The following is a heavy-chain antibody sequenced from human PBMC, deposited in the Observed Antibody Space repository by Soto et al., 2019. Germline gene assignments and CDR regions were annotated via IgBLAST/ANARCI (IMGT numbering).Heavy chain of an antibody. Sequence: QLQLQESGPGLVKPSETLSLTCTVSGGSVSSSSNYWGWIRQPPGKGLEWIGSIYYSGTTYYNPSLKSRVTISVDTSNNQFSLKLSSVTAADTAVYYCASEDVVVVVAARRGYWFDPWGQGTLVTVSS. D-gene: IGHD2-15*01. CDR2: IYYSGTT. CDR3: ASEDVVVVVAARRGYWFDP. V-gene: IGHV4-39*01. J-gene: IGHJ5*02. CDR1: GGSVSSSSNY.